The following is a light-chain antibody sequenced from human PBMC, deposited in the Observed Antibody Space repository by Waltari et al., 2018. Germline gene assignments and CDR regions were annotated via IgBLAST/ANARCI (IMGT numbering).Light chain of an antibody. Sequence: DIVMTQSPDSLAVSLGERATIHCKSSQSVLYSSNNKNYLAWYQQKPGQPPKLLIYWASTRESGVPDQFSGSGSGTDFTLTISSLQAEDVAVYYCQQYYSTPITFGQGTRLEIK. CDR3: QQYYSTPIT. CDR2: WAS. CDR1: QSVLYSSNNKNY. V-gene: IGKV4-1*01. J-gene: IGKJ5*01.